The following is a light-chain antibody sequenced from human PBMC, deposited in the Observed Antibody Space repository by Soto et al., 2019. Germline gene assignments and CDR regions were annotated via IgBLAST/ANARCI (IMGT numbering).Light chain of an antibody. Sequence: SYELPQPPSVSVAPGQTARVTCEGHNIGSKSVHWYQLRPGQAPVVVVYDDTDRPSGIPERFSGSNSGNTATLTITRVEAGDGAGYYCQVRDSSNDYLVFGGGTK. CDR1: NIGSKS. CDR2: DDT. CDR3: QVRDSSNDYLV. J-gene: IGLJ3*02. V-gene: IGLV3-21*02.